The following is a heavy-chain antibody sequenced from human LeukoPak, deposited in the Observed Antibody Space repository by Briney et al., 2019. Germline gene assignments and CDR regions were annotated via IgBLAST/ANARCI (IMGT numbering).Heavy chain of an antibody. CDR1: GFTFSTYA. J-gene: IGHJ2*01. D-gene: IGHD1-26*01. CDR2: IKRKTDGGTT. Sequence: GGSLRLSCAASGFTFSTYAMHWVRQAPGKGLEWVGRIKRKTDGGTTDFAASVKGRFIISRDDSNTVSLQMNSLKTEDTAAYYCQTGTYEYFDLWGRGTLVTVAS. V-gene: IGHV3-15*01. CDR3: QTGTYEYFDL.